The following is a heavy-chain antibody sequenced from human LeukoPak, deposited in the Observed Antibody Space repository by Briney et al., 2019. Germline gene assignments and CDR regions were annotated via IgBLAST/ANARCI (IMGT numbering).Heavy chain of an antibody. CDR2: IYYSGST. J-gene: IGHJ3*02. CDR3: ARDRRYYDSSGYHDAFDI. D-gene: IGHD3-22*01. Sequence: PSETLSLTCTVSGGSISSYYWSWIRQPPGEGLEWIGYIYYSGSTNYNPSLKSRVTISVDTSKNQFSLKLSSVTAADTAVYYCARDRRYYDSSGYHDAFDIWGQGTMVTVSS. CDR1: GGSISSYY. V-gene: IGHV4-59*12.